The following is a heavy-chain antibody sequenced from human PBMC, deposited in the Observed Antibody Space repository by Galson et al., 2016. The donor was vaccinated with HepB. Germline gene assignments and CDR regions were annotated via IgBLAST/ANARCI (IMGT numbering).Heavy chain of an antibody. V-gene: IGHV4-34*01. CDR1: GDSFRAYY. CDR2: INQSGST. D-gene: IGHD3-3*01. CDR3: ARVRLEWFHDALDI. J-gene: IGHJ3*02. Sequence: SETLSLTCGVYGDSFRAYYWNWLRQPPGEGLECIGQINQSGSTSFNPSLNSRVTISADSSTNQFSLELNSVTTADTAVYYCARVRLEWFHDALDIWDQGTMVIVSS.